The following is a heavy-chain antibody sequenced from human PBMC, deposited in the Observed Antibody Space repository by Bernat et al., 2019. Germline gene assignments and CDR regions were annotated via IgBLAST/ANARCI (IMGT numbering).Heavy chain of an antibody. Sequence: QLQLQESGPGLVKPSETLSLTCAVYGGSFSGYYWSWIRQPPGKGLEWIGEINHSGSTNYNPSLKSRVTISVDTSKNQFSLKLSSVTAADTAVYYCARGPYCSSTSCVDYWGQGTLVTVSS. D-gene: IGHD2-2*01. CDR1: GGSFSGYY. V-gene: IGHV4-34*01. CDR2: INHSGST. J-gene: IGHJ4*02. CDR3: ARGPYCSSTSCVDY.